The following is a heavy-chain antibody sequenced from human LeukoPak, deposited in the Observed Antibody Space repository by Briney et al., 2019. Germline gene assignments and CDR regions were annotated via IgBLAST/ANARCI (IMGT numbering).Heavy chain of an antibody. V-gene: IGHV4-59*01. CDR1: GDSISPNY. D-gene: IGHD4-17*01. CDR3: ARSATATSFYYYYYMDV. J-gene: IGHJ6*03. Sequence: PSESLSLTCTVSGDSISPNYWSWIRQPPGKGLEWIGYIHYTGNTNYDPSLKSRVTISVNTSKNQFSLKLSSVTSADRAVYYCARSATATSFYYYYYMDVWGKGTTVTVSS. CDR2: IHYTGNT.